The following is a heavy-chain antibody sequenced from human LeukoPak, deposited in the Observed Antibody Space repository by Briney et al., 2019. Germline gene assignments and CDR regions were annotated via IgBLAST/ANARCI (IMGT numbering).Heavy chain of an antibody. Sequence: SQTLSLSCAISGDSVSTRGVAWNWVRQSPSRGLEWLGRTYYTSKWNTDYAVSVKSRIVVNPDTSKNQFSLQLNSVTSEDTAVYYCARGRASAFDVWGQGTMVTVSS. D-gene: IGHD6-25*01. CDR3: ARGRASAFDV. J-gene: IGHJ3*01. CDR2: TYYTSKWNT. CDR1: GDSVSTRGVA. V-gene: IGHV6-1*01.